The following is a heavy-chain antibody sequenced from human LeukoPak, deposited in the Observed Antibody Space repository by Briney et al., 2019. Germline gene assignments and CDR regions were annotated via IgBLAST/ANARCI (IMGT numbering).Heavy chain of an antibody. V-gene: IGHV3-74*01. CDR1: GFIFSSYW. CDR2: INGDESST. Sequence: PGGSLRLSCAASGFIFSSYWMHWVRQAPGKGLVWVSRINGDESSTNYADSVKGRFTISRDNAKNTLYPQMNSLRAEDTAVYYCARRSMAGGFYDFWGQGTLVTVSS. J-gene: IGHJ4*02. D-gene: IGHD3-10*01. CDR3: ARRSMAGGFYDF.